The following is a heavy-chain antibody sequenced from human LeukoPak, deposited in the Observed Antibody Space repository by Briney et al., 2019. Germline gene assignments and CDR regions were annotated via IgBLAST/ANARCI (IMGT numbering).Heavy chain of an antibody. CDR2: IIPIFDTT. CDR1: GGTFSNYA. D-gene: IGHD4-23*01. J-gene: IGHJ4*02. V-gene: IGHV1-69*13. CDR3: ASSPLDDFGGHSGDAYFFDS. Sequence: SVKVSCKASGGTFSNYAISWVRQAPGQGLEWMGGIIPIFDTTKNAQKFQDRVTISADASTSTAYMELGSLRSEDTAVYFCASSPLDDFGGHSGDAYFFDSWGQGTLVTVSS.